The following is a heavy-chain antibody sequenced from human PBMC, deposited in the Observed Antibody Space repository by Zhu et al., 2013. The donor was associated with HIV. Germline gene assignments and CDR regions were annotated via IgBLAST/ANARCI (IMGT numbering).Heavy chain of an antibody. Sequence: QAQLKQSGADLKRPGASMKVSCKASGYPFTGYYMHWVRQAPGQGLEWMGWINPNSGGTNYAQKFQGRVTMTRDTSISTAYMELSRLRSDDTAVYYCARERGGSYNEGYFDYWGQGTLVTVSS. CDR3: ARERGGSYNEGYFDY. CDR1: GYPFTGYY. J-gene: IGHJ4*02. V-gene: IGHV1-2*02. CDR2: INPNSGGT. D-gene: IGHD1-26*01.